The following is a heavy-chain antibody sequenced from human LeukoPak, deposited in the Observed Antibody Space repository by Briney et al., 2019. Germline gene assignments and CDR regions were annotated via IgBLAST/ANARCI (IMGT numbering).Heavy chain of an antibody. Sequence: ASVKVSCKASGYTFTSYYMHWVRQAPGQGLEWMGIINPSGGSTSCAQKFQGRVTMTRDTSTSTVYMELSSLRSEDTAVYFCALLGDGRIGMGLLGSFDYWGQGTLVTVSP. J-gene: IGHJ4*02. CDR3: ALLGDGRIGMGLLGSFDY. CDR1: GYTFTSYY. D-gene: IGHD3-16*01. V-gene: IGHV1-46*01. CDR2: INPSGGST.